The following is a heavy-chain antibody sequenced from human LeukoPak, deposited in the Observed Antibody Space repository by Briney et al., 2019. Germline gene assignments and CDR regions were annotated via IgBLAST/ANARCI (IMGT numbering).Heavy chain of an antibody. D-gene: IGHD3-10*01. V-gene: IGHV1-18*01. CDR2: ISAYNGNT. CDR1: GYTFTSYG. CDR3: ARDRPSSDGSGSYTYYYYYGMDV. J-gene: IGHJ6*02. Sequence: ASVKVSCKASGYTFTSYGISWVRQAPGQGLEWMGWISAYNGNTNYAQKLQGRVTMTTDTSTSTASMELRSLRSDDTAVYYCARDRPSSDGSGSYTYYYYYGMDVWGQGTTVTVSS.